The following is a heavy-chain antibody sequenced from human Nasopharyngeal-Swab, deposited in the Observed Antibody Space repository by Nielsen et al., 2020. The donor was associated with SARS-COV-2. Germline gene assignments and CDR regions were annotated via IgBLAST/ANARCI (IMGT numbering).Heavy chain of an antibody. V-gene: IGHV3-11*06. CDR2: ISSGSSYT. J-gene: IGHJ4*02. CDR3: ARYSTYCSGGTCYNPLHY. CDR1: GFTFSDYY. D-gene: IGHD2-15*01. Sequence: GESLKISCAASGFTFSDYYMTWIRQAPGKGLDWVSYISSGSSYTNYADSVRGRFTISRDNAKNSLYLQMNSLRAEDTAIYYRARYSTYCSGGTCYNPLHYWGQGTLVTVSS.